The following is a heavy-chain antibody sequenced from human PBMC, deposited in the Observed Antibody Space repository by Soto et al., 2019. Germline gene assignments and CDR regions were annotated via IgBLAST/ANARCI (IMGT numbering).Heavy chain of an antibody. CDR2: IYRGGTTI. Sequence: EVQLVESGGGLVQPGGSLRLSCVASGFDFNRYSMNWVRQAPGKGLEWIYYIYRGGTTIFYADSVRGRFTISRDNAKSSLYLQMNSLRAEDTAVYYCSSSASPDAYWGQGTLVTVSS. CDR1: GFDFNRYS. V-gene: IGHV3-48*01. D-gene: IGHD1-26*01. CDR3: SSSASPDAY. J-gene: IGHJ4*02.